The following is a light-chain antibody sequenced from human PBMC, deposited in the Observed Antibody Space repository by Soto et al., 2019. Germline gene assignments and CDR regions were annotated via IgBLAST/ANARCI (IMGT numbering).Light chain of an antibody. J-gene: IGLJ1*01. CDR2: ANI. Sequence: SGLTQPPSVSGAPGQRVTISCTGSSSNIGAGYDVHWYQQRPGAAPKLLISANINRPSGVPDRFSGSKSGTSASLAITGLQADDEGDYYCQSYDSTLSARYVFGTGTKLTVL. V-gene: IGLV1-40*01. CDR3: QSYDSTLSARYV. CDR1: SSNIGAGYD.